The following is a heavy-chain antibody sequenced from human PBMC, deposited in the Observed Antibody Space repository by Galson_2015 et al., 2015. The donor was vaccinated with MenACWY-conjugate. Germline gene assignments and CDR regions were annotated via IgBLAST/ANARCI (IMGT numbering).Heavy chain of an antibody. V-gene: IGHV3-23*01. CDR3: VRALNGDADY. CDR2: ISANGDST. CDR1: GFTFSNYI. D-gene: IGHD2-21*02. J-gene: IGHJ4*02. Sequence: SLRLSCAASGFTFSNYIMNWVRQAPGKGLEWVSSISANGDSTYYTDSVKGRFTISRDNSKNTLYLQMNSLGAEDTAVYYCVRALNGDADYWGQGTLVTVSS.